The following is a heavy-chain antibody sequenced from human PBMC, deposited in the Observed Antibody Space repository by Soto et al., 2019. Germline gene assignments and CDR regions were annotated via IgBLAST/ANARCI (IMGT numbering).Heavy chain of an antibody. CDR3: AKDQDRHGPYYYGMDV. J-gene: IGHJ6*02. Sequence: GGSLRLSCAASGFTFSSYAMSWVRQAPGKGLEWVSAISGSGGSTYYADSVKGRFTISRDNSKNTLYLQMNSLRAEDTAVYYCAKDQDRHGPYYYGMDVCGQGPTVTVYS. CDR1: GFTFSSYA. CDR2: ISGSGGST. D-gene: IGHD2-8*01. V-gene: IGHV3-23*01.